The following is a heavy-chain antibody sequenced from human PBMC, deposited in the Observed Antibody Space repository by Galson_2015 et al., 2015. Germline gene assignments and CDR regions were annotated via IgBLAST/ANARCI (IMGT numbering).Heavy chain of an antibody. CDR2: ISYDGSNK. J-gene: IGHJ4*02. Sequence: SLRLSCAASGFTFSSYAMHWVRQAPGKGLEWVAVISYDGSNKYYADSVKGRFTISRDNSKNTLYLQMNSLRAEDTAVYYCARDGWVGRLVRGFRGGFDYWGQGTLVTVSS. CDR3: ARDGWVGRLVRGFRGGFDY. V-gene: IGHV3-30-3*01. CDR1: GFTFSSYA. D-gene: IGHD3-10*01.